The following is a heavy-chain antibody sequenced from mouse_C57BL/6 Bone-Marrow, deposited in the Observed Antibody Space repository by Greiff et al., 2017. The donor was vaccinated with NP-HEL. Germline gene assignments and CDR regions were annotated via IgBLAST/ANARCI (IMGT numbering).Heavy chain of an antibody. Sequence: QVQLQQSGAELVRPGASVKLSCKASGYTFTDYYINWVKQRPGQGLEWIARIYPGSGNTYYNEKFKGKATLTAEKSSSTAYMQLSSLTSEDSAVYFCARSGGIYYGNSWFAYWGQGTLVTVSA. V-gene: IGHV1-76*01. J-gene: IGHJ3*01. D-gene: IGHD2-1*01. CDR2: IYPGSGNT. CDR1: GYTFTDYY. CDR3: ARSGGIYYGNSWFAY.